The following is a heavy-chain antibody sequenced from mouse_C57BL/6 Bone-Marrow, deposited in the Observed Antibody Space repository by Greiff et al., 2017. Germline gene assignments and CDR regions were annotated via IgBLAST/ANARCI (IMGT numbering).Heavy chain of an antibody. D-gene: IGHD2-4*01. V-gene: IGHV1-64*01. CDR1: GYTFTSYW. CDR3: ARWWDYDEDY. Sequence: VQLQQPGAELVKPGASVKLSCKASGYTFTSYWMHWVKQRPGQGLEWIGMIHPNSGSTNYNEKFKSKATLTVDKSSSTAYMQRSSLTSEDTAVYYCARWWDYDEDYWGQGTTLTVSS. CDR2: IHPNSGST. J-gene: IGHJ2*01.